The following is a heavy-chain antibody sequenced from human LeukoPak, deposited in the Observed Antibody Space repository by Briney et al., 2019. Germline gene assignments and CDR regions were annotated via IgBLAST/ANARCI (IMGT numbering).Heavy chain of an antibody. CDR3: ARRRGAYGDYVY. CDR2: TYYRSQWYY. J-gene: IGHJ4*02. CDR1: GYSVSSNSAA. Sequence: SQTLSLTCAISGYSVSSNSAAWNWIRQSPSRGLEWLGRTYYRSQWYYDYAESVKSRITINPDTSKDQFSLNLTSVTAADTAMYYCARRRGAYGDYVYWGQGTLVTVSS. V-gene: IGHV6-1*01. D-gene: IGHD4-17*01.